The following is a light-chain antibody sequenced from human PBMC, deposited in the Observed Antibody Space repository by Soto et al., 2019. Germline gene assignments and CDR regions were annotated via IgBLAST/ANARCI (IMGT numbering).Light chain of an antibody. Sequence: IQVTQSPSALSASVGDRVTITCRASQSISSGLARYQQKPGKAPKLLIYKASSLESGVPSRFSGSGSGTEFTLTISSLQPDDFATYYCQQYNSSFGQGSKVAIK. CDR2: KAS. CDR3: QQYNSS. J-gene: IGKJ1*01. V-gene: IGKV1-5*03. CDR1: QSISSG.